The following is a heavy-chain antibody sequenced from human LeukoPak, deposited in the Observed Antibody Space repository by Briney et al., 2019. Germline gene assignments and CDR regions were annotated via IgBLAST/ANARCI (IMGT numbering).Heavy chain of an antibody. J-gene: IGHJ4*02. Sequence: ASVKVSCKASGYTFSSYYMHWVRQAPGQGLEWMVIINPSGGSTSYAQKFQGRVTMSRDMSTSTVYMELRSLRSEDTAVYYCARESTSSHKTFDYWGQGTLVTVSS. V-gene: IGHV1-46*01. CDR2: INPSGGST. CDR1: GYTFSSYY. D-gene: IGHD5-24*01. CDR3: ARESTSSHKTFDY.